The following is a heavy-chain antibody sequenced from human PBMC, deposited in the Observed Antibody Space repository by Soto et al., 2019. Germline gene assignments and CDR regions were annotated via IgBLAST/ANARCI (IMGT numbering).Heavy chain of an antibody. V-gene: IGHV4-34*01. J-gene: IGHJ4*02. CDR3: ARYLNSYGPQKYEDD. CDR2: INHSGST. D-gene: IGHD5-18*01. CDR1: GGSFSGYY. Sequence: SEPLSLTCAVYGGSFSGYYWSWIRQPPGKGLEWIGEINHSGSTNDNPSLKSRVTISVDTSKNQVSLKLSSVTAADTAVYYWARYLNSYGPQKYEDDWGQGTLVT.